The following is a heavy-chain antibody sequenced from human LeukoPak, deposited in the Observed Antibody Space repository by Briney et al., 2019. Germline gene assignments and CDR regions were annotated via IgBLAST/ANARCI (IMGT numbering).Heavy chain of an antibody. Sequence: PGRSLRLSCAASGFTFSSYAMHWVRQAPGKGLEWVAVISYDGSNKYYADSVKGRFTISRDNSKNTLYLQMNSLRAEDTAVYYCARGLKNPNHRWDSYYDSSGYYFGSNLDYWGQGTLVTVSS. CDR1: GFTFSSYA. J-gene: IGHJ4*02. CDR3: ARGLKNPNHRWDSYYDSSGYYFGSNLDY. V-gene: IGHV3-30-3*01. CDR2: ISYDGSNK. D-gene: IGHD3-22*01.